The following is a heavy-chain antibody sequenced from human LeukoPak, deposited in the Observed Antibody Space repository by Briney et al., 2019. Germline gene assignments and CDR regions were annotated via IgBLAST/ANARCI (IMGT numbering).Heavy chain of an antibody. D-gene: IGHD3-3*02. CDR2: ISGGGGRT. CDR1: GFTFSNYA. V-gene: IGHV3-23*01. J-gene: IGHJ4*02. Sequence: GGSLRLSCAASGFTFSNYAMSWVRQAPGKGLEWVSTISGGGGRTYYADSVKGRFTISRDNSKNTLYLQMNSLRAEHTAVYYCAKAVIFGGYDYWGQGTLVTASS. CDR3: AKAVIFGGYDY.